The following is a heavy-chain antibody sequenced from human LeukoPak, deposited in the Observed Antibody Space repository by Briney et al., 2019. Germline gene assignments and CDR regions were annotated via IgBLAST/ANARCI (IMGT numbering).Heavy chain of an antibody. CDR1: GGSISSSSYY. CDR3: ARERYSSSSCWYFDL. CDR2: IYYSGST. V-gene: IGHV4-61*01. Sequence: SETLSLTCTVSGGSISSSSYYWSWIRQPPGKGLEWIGYIYYSGSTNYNPSLKSRVTISVDTSKNQFSLKLSSVTAADTAVYYCARERYSSSSCWYFDLWGRGTLVTVSS. J-gene: IGHJ2*01. D-gene: IGHD6-6*01.